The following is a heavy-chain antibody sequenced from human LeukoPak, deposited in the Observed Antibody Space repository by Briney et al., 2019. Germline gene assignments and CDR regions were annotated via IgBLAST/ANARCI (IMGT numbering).Heavy chain of an antibody. CDR2: IYYSGST. Sequence: SQTLSLTCTVYGGFMRSGGYYWSWIRQHPGKGLEWIGYIYYSGSTNYNPSLKSRVTISVDTSKNQFSLKLSSVTAAGEAVYYCASYRRYYYDSSGYDAFDIWGQGTMVTVSS. V-gene: IGHV4-31*03. J-gene: IGHJ3*02. CDR1: GGFMRSGGYY. D-gene: IGHD3-22*01. CDR3: ASYRRYYYDSSGYDAFDI.